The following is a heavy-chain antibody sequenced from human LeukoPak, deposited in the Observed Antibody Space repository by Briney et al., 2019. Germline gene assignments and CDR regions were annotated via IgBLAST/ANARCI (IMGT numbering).Heavy chain of an antibody. Sequence: GGSLRLSCAASGFTFTAYAMSWFRQTPGKGLEWVANIHEDGSVTNYVDSVKGRFTISRDNARNSVYLQLDSLRAEDTALYYCARGRGWVDHWGQGTLVTVSS. J-gene: IGHJ4*02. CDR2: IHEDGSVT. CDR3: ARGRGWVDH. V-gene: IGHV3-7*01. D-gene: IGHD3-16*01. CDR1: GFTFTAYA.